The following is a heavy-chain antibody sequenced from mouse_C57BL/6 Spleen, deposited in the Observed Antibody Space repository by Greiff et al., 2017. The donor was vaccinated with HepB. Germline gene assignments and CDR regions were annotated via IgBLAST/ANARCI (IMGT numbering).Heavy chain of an antibody. Sequence: QVQLQQPGAELVKPGASVKLSCKASGYTFTSYWMQWVKQRPGQGLEWIGEIDPSDSYTNYNQKFKGKATLTVDTSSSTAYMQLSSLTSEDSAVYYCASGKNMGLPPAMDYWGQGTSVTVSS. CDR3: ASGKNMGLPPAMDY. V-gene: IGHV1-50*01. J-gene: IGHJ4*01. CDR1: GYTFTSYW. CDR2: IDPSDSYT. D-gene: IGHD2-4*01.